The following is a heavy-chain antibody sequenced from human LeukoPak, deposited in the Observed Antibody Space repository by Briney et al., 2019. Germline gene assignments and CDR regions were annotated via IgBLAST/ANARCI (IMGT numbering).Heavy chain of an antibody. CDR3: AKVGVATEYYYYYYGMDV. Sequence: GGSLRLSCAASGFTFSSYGMHWVRQAPGKGLEWVAVISYDGSNKYYADSVKGRFTIPRDNSKNTLYLQMNSLRAEDTAVYYCAKVGVATEYYYYYYGMDVWGKGTTVTVSS. J-gene: IGHJ6*04. CDR2: ISYDGSNK. D-gene: IGHD5-12*01. CDR1: GFTFSSYG. V-gene: IGHV3-30*18.